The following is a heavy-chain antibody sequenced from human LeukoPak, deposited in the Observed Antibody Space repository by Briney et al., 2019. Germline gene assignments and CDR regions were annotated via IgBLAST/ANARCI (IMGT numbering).Heavy chain of an antibody. CDR3: ARDSPKLYYYYGMDV. J-gene: IGHJ6*04. Sequence: LSLTCAVYGGSFSGYYMSWIRQAPGKGLEWVSYISSSGSTIYYADSVKGRFTISRDNAKNSLYLQMNSLRAEDTAVYYCARDSPKLYYYYGMDVWGKGTTVTVSS. CDR1: GGSFSGYY. D-gene: IGHD1-7*01. CDR2: ISSSGSTI. V-gene: IGHV3-11*01.